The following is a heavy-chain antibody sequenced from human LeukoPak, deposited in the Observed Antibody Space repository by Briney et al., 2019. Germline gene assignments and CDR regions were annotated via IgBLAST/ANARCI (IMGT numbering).Heavy chain of an antibody. CDR1: GYTFTGYY. CDR3: ARGAVVVPAAIFARTTPNYYGMDV. D-gene: IGHD2-2*01. V-gene: IGHV1-2*06. J-gene: IGHJ6*02. Sequence: ASVKVSCKASGYTFTGYYMHWVRQAPGQGLEWMGRINPNSGGTNYAQKFQGRVTMTRDTSISTAYMELSRLRSDDTAVYYCARGAVVVPAAIFARTTPNYYGMDVWGQGTTVTVSS. CDR2: INPNSGGT.